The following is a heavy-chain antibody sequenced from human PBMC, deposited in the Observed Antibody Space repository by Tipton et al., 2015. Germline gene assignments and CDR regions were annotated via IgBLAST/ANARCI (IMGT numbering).Heavy chain of an antibody. Sequence: TLSLTCTVSGDSISSSSWWTWVRQPPGKGLEWIGEIHHGGTTNYNPSLNSRVTMSVDRSKNQFSLKLTSVTAADTAVYYCARGGNNWFDPWGQGILVAVSS. J-gene: IGHJ5*02. CDR2: IHHGGTT. V-gene: IGHV4-4*02. CDR1: GDSISSSSW. CDR3: ARGGNNWFDP. D-gene: IGHD2-15*01.